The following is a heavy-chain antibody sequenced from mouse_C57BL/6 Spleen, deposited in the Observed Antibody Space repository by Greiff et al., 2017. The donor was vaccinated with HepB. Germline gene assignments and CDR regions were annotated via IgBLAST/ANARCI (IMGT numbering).Heavy chain of an antibody. CDR1: GYTFTSYW. Sequence: QVQLKESGAELVKPGASVKLSCKASGYTFTSYWMHWVKQRPGRGLEWIGRIDPNSGGTKYNEKFKSKATLTVDKPSSTAYMQLSSLTSEDSAVYYCARSYEGPYYAMDYWGQGTSVTVSS. V-gene: IGHV1-72*01. J-gene: IGHJ4*01. D-gene: IGHD6-5*01. CDR3: ARSYEGPYYAMDY. CDR2: IDPNSGGT.